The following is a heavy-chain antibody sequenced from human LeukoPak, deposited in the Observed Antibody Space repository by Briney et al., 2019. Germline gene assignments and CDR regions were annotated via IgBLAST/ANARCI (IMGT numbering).Heavy chain of an antibody. Sequence: GESLKISCKGSGYSFTSYWIGWGRQVPGKGLEWMGIIYPGDSDTRYSPSFQGQVTISADKSISTAYLQWSSLKASDTAMYYCATPYPREYCSSTTCYFNYWGQGTLVTVSS. J-gene: IGHJ4*02. CDR3: ATPYPREYCSSTTCYFNY. CDR2: IYPGDSDT. V-gene: IGHV5-51*01. CDR1: GYSFTSYW. D-gene: IGHD2-2*01.